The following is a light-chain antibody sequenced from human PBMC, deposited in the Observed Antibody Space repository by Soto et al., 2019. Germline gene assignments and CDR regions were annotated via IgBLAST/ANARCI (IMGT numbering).Light chain of an antibody. CDR1: QSIHTS. J-gene: IGKJ5*01. Sequence: VLTQSQATLSLSPGERATLSCRASQSIHTSLAWYQQKSGKPPRLVIYDSTLRANGVPDRFGGSRSGTEFTLTINSLEPEDFAVYYCQQRNVWPPITFGQGTRLGL. V-gene: IGKV3-11*01. CDR3: QQRNVWPPIT. CDR2: DST.